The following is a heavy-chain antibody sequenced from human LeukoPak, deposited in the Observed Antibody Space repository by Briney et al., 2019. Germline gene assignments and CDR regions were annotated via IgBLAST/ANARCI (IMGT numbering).Heavy chain of an antibody. J-gene: IGHJ4*02. CDR2: IYSAGNT. CDR1: GLTVSSNY. D-gene: IGHD6-19*01. Sequence: QAGGSLRLSCVASGLTVSSNYMSWVRRAPGKGLEWVSVIYSAGNTYYADSVKGRFTISRHNSENTLYLQMNSLRVEDTAVYYCARGGTPGYSSGRIDYWGQGTLVTVSS. V-gene: IGHV3-53*04. CDR3: ARGGTPGYSSGRIDY.